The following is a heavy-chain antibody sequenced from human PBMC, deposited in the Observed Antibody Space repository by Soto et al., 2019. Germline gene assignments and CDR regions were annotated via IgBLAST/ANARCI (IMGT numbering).Heavy chain of an antibody. V-gene: IGHV4-31*02. J-gene: IGHJ3*02. CDR3: AQALVFTGGDGFDI. D-gene: IGHD1-1*01. CDR1: GGSITTGGRY. CDR2: IYYSGNT. Sequence: QVRLQEWGPGLVKPSQTLSLKCSVSGGSITTGGRYWSWIRQLPGKGLEWIGDIYYSGNTYYTASLKSRVTISVEAAKNQFSLKLSSVTAADTAVYYGAQALVFTGGDGFDIWGQGRLVTVSS.